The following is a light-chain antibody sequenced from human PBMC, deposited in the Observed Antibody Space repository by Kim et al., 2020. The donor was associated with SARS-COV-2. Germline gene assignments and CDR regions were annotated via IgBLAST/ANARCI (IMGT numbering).Light chain of an antibody. CDR3: CSYTYTKTYV. Sequence: GQAMTIACTGTSRDVASYKYVSWYQQHPGNAPKLIIFDVINRAPGVSSRFSGSKSGNTASLTISGLQAEDEADYYCCSYTYTKTYVFGTGTKVTVL. CDR1: SRDVASYKY. J-gene: IGLJ1*01. CDR2: DVI. V-gene: IGLV2-14*03.